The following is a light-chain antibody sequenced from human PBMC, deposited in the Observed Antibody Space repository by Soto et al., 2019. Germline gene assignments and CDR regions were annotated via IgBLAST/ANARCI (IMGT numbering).Light chain of an antibody. V-gene: IGKV1-5*01. CDR1: QTISGW. Sequence: DIQMTQSPSTLSASVGDRVTITCRASQTISGWLAWYQQKPGKAPKLLIYDASSLQTGVPTRFTGSESGTEYTLTITGLQPDDFATYYCQQYKSLYTFGQGTKVEIK. CDR3: QQYKSLYT. CDR2: DAS. J-gene: IGKJ2*01.